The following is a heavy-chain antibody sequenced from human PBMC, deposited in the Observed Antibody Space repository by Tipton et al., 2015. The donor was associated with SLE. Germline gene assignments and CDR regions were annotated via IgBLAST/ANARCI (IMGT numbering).Heavy chain of an antibody. D-gene: IGHD3-16*02. CDR3: ARGRVNYTRGAYRPSSFDY. CDR2: IYHSGST. Sequence: GLVKPSGTLSLTCAVSGDSISSNNWWSWVRQSPGKGLEWIGEIYHSGSTNYNPSLKSRVSISVDTSKNQISLKLNSVTAADTAVYYCARGRVNYTRGAYRPSSFDYWGQGTQVSVSS. V-gene: IGHV4-4*02. CDR1: GDSISSNNW. J-gene: IGHJ4*02.